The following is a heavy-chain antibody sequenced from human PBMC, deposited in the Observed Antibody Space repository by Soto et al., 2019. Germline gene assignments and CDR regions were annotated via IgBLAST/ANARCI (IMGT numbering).Heavy chain of an antibody. D-gene: IGHD3-3*01. J-gene: IGHJ4*02. Sequence: SVKVSCKASGGTFSSYTISWVRQAPGQGLEWMGRIIPILGIANYAQKFQGRVTITADKSTSTAYMELSSLRSEDTAVYYCATGLRLDYFEDWGQGIPVNVPS. CDR2: IIPILGIA. CDR3: ATGLRLDYFED. V-gene: IGHV1-69*02. CDR1: GGTFSSYT.